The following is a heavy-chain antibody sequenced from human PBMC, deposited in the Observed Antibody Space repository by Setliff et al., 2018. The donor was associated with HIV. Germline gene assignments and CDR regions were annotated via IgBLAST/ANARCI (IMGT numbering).Heavy chain of an antibody. Sequence: SETLSLTCTVSGYSISSGYYWSWIRQPPGKGLEWSGEINHSGSANYNPSLKSRVTMSLDTSKNQFSLELSSVTAADTAVYYCARETIRSGHPSEAGFDFWGQGALVTVS. V-gene: IGHV4-38-2*02. CDR2: INHSGSA. CDR3: ARETIRSGHPSEAGFDF. D-gene: IGHD6-19*01. J-gene: IGHJ4*02. CDR1: GYSISSGYY.